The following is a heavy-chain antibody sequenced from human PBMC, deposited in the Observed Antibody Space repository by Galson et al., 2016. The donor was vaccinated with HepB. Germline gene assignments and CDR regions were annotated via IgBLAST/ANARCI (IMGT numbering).Heavy chain of an antibody. V-gene: IGHV3-7*01. CDR1: GFTFSTYW. J-gene: IGHJ6*02. D-gene: IGHD1-1*01. Sequence: SLRLSCAASGFTFSTYWMNWVRQAPGKGLEWVANIKAGGSEKYYVDSVEGRFTISRDNAKNSLYLQMNSLRVEDTAVYYCVRSTEEWYNRCYYYGMDVWGQGTTVTVSS. CDR3: VRSTEEWYNRCYYYGMDV. CDR2: IKAGGSEK.